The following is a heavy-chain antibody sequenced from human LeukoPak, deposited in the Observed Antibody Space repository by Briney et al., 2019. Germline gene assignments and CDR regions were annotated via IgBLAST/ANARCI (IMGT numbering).Heavy chain of an antibody. CDR1: GFTFSSYS. D-gene: IGHD3-10*01. V-gene: IGHV3-21*01. J-gene: IGHJ4*02. Sequence: PGGSLRLSCAASGFTFSSYSMNWVRQAPGKGLEWVSSISSSSSYIYYADSVKGRLTISRDNAKNSLYLQMNSLRAEDTAVYYCARKPLIWFGELFDYWGQGTLVTVSS. CDR3: ARKPLIWFGELFDY. CDR2: ISSSSSYI.